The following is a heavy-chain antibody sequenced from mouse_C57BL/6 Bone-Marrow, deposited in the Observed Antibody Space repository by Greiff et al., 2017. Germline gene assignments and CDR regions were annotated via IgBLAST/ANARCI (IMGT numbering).Heavy chain of an antibody. D-gene: IGHD4-1*01. CDR2: FSSGGSYT. Sequence: EVQLVESGGDLVKPGGSLKLSCAASGFPFSSYGLSWVRQTPDTRLEWVATFSSGGSYTYYPDSVKGRFTISRDNAKNTLYLQMSSLKSEDTAMYYCARQRTGYYFDYWGQGTTLTVSS. CDR1: GFPFSSYG. V-gene: IGHV5-6*01. J-gene: IGHJ2*01. CDR3: ARQRTGYYFDY.